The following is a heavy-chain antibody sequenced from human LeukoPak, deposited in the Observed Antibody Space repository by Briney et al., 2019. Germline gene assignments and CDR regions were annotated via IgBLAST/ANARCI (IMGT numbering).Heavy chain of an antibody. J-gene: IGHJ4*02. V-gene: IGHV4-4*07. D-gene: IGHD2-15*01. CDR1: GGSISNYY. CDR2: ISTSGST. CDR3: ARERGTIAVPYYFDF. Sequence: PSETLSLTCSVSGGSISNYYWSWIRQPAGKGLDWIGRISTSGSTNYKPSLRSRVTISMDASKDQFSLRLSSVTAADTAVNYCARERGTIAVPYYFDFWGPGILVTVSS.